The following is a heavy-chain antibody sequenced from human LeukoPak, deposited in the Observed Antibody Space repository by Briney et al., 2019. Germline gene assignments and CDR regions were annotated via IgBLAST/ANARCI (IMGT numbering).Heavy chain of an antibody. CDR1: GFTFDDYA. V-gene: IGHV3-9*01. D-gene: IGHD3-22*01. CDR2: ISWNSGSI. CDR3: AKDTGYYYDSSNYWV. Sequence: GGSLRLSCAASGFTFDDYAMHWVRQPPGKGLEWVSGISWNSGSIGYADSVKGRFTVSRDNAKNSLYLQMNSLRAEDTALYYCAKDTGYYYDSSNYWVWGQGTLVTVSS. J-gene: IGHJ4*02.